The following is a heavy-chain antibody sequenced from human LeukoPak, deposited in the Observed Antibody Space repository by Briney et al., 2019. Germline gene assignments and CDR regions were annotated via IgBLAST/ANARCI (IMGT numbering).Heavy chain of an antibody. D-gene: IGHD1-26*01. Sequence: SVKVSCKTSGGTFRSHIFSWVRRAPGQGLEWMGKITPIIDSAKYSQKFRDRLTITGDSSTGTAYMELSSLTPEDTALYYCTRVNLRGSQYNWFDPWGQGTLVIVSS. V-gene: IGHV1-69*08. CDR1: GGTFRSHI. CDR3: TRVNLRGSQYNWFDP. CDR2: ITPIIDSA. J-gene: IGHJ5*02.